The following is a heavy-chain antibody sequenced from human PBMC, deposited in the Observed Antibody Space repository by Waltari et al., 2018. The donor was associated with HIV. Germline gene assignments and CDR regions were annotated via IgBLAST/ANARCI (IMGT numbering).Heavy chain of an antibody. CDR3: ARDRGYCSSTSCYPFPFDY. CDR2: ISSSSYI. D-gene: IGHD2-2*01. V-gene: IGHV3-21*01. CDR1: GFTFSSYS. Sequence: EVQLVESGGGLVKPGGSLRLSCAASGFTFSSYSMNWVRQAPGKGLEWVSSISSSSYIYYADSVKGRFTISRDNAKNSLYLQMNSLRAEDTAVYYCARDRGYCSSTSCYPFPFDYWGQGTLVTVSS. J-gene: IGHJ4*02.